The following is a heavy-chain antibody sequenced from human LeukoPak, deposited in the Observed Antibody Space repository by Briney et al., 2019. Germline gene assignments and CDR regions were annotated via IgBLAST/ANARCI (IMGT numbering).Heavy chain of an antibody. CDR2: IYYSGST. CDR1: GGSISSYY. V-gene: IGHV4-59*01. D-gene: IGHD6-6*01. J-gene: IGHJ6*03. Sequence: PSETLSLTCTVSGGSISSYYWSWIRQPPGKGLEWIGYIYYSGSTNYNPSLKSRVTISVDTSKNQFSLKLSSVTAADTAVYYCASSSSPSYYYYSMDVWGKGTTVTVPS. CDR3: ASSSSPSYYYYSMDV.